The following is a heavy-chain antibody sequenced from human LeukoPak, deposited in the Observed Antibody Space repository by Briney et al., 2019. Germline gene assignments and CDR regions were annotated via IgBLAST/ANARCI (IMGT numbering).Heavy chain of an antibody. CDR3: ARDPTRRFDL. V-gene: IGHV3-7*01. CDR2: ILEDGSET. CDR1: GFTSSSYW. Sequence: GGSLTLSCAASGFTSSSYWMTGVRQARGKRLEWVASILEDGSETYYMDTVKGRFSFSRDNAKKSLYLQMNSLRDEDTAVYYCARDPTRRFDLWGQGTLVTVSS. J-gene: IGHJ4*02.